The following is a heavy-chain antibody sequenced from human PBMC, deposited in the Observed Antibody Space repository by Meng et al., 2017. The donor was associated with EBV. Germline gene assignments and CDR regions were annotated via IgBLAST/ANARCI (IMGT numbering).Heavy chain of an antibody. Sequence: QIPLKESGTTQVKPTQPLTLTWTLSGFSLRTSGVGVGWIRQPPGKALVWLALIYWDDDKRYSPSLKSRLTITKDTSQNQVVLTMTNMDPVDTATYYCAHRRDEYSSSWYGWFDPWGQGTLVTVSS. D-gene: IGHD6-13*01. CDR1: GFSLRTSGVG. CDR3: AHRRDEYSSSWYGWFDP. V-gene: IGHV2-5*02. J-gene: IGHJ5*02. CDR2: IYWDDDK.